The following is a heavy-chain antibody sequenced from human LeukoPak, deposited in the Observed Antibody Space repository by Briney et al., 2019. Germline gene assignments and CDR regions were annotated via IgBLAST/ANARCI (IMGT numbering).Heavy chain of an antibody. D-gene: IGHD6-19*01. Sequence: GGSLRLSCAASGFTVSSNYMSWVRQAPGKGLEWVSVIYSGGSTYYADSVKGRFTISRDNSKNTLYPQMNSLRAEDTAVYYCARDSPRVDSSGWPNWFDPWGQGTLVTVSS. J-gene: IGHJ5*02. CDR3: ARDSPRVDSSGWPNWFDP. CDR1: GFTVSSNY. V-gene: IGHV3-66*01. CDR2: IYSGGST.